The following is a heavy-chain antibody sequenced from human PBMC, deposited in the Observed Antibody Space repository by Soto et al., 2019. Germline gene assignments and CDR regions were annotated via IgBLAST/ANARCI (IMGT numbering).Heavy chain of an antibody. J-gene: IGHJ3*01. Sequence: QVQLQESGPGLVKPSGTLSLTCAVSGDSISSPKWWTWLRQPPGKGLEWIGDLLHGGTTNYNPSLKSRVTLSVDTSQNQFSLNLTSVTAVDTAIYYCAYSTGWYRHDVWGQGTSVTVSS. CDR2: LLHGGTT. CDR1: GDSISSPKW. V-gene: IGHV4-4*02. CDR3: AYSTGWYRHDV. D-gene: IGHD6-19*01.